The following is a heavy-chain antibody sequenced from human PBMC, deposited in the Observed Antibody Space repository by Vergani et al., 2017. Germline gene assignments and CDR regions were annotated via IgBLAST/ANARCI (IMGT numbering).Heavy chain of an antibody. V-gene: IGHV4-61*02. CDR2: IYTSGST. CDR1: GGSISSGSYY. CDR3: ARVSTGITHY. J-gene: IGHJ4*02. D-gene: IGHD3-16*01. Sequence: QVQLQESGPGLVKPSQTLSLTCTVSGGSISSGSYYWSWIRQPAGKGLEWIGRIYTSGSTNYNPSLKSRVTISVDTSKNQFSLKLSSVTAADTAVYYCARVSTGITHYWGQGTLVTVSS.